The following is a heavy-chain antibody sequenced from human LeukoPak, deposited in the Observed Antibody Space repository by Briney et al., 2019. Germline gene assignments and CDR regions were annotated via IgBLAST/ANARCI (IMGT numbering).Heavy chain of an antibody. CDR3: ARGLLDCSGGSCFSGAFDI. CDR2: IYYTGST. Sequence: PSETLSLTCTVSGGSISTYYWNWIRQPPGKGLEWIGYIYYTGSTNYNPSLKSRVTISMDTSKNQFSLKLSSVTAADTAVYYCARGLLDCSGGSCFSGAFDIWGRGTLVTVSS. J-gene: IGHJ3*02. D-gene: IGHD2-15*01. CDR1: GGSISTYY. V-gene: IGHV4-59*08.